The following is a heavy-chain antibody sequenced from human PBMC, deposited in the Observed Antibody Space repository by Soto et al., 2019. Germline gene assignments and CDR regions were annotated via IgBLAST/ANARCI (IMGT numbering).Heavy chain of an antibody. J-gene: IGHJ6*02. CDR3: ARQLWFGELGPYYYGMDV. CDR1: GFTVSSNY. Sequence: GGSLRLSCAASGFTVSSNYMSWVRQAPGKGLEWVSVIYSGGSTYYADSVKGRFTISRDNSKNKLYLQMNSLRAEDTAVYYCARQLWFGELGPYYYGMDVWGQGTTVTVSS. V-gene: IGHV3-53*01. D-gene: IGHD3-10*01. CDR2: IYSGGST.